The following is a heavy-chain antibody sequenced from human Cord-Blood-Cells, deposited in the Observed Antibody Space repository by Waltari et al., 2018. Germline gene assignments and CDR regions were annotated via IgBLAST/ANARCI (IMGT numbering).Heavy chain of an antibody. D-gene: IGHD1-1*01. CDR3: AYNREGGQLLGDWFDP. Sequence: QVQLVQSGAEVKKPGSSVKVSCKASGGTFSSYAISWVRQAPGQGLEWMGRIIPILGRANDAQKFQGRVTITADKSTSTAYMELSSLRSEDTAVYYCAYNREGGQLLGDWFDPWGQGTLVTVSS. V-gene: IGHV1-69*09. CDR1: GGTFSSYA. CDR2: IIPILGRA. J-gene: IGHJ5*02.